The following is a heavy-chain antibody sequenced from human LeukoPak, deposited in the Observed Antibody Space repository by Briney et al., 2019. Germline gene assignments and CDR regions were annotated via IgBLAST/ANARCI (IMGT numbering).Heavy chain of an antibody. J-gene: IGHJ4*02. CDR1: GITLSNYW. V-gene: IGHV3-74*01. D-gene: IGHD4-23*01. CDR2: INYEGSTT. Sequence: GGSLRLSCAASGITLSNYWMHWVRQVPGKGLVWVSRINYEGSTTSYADSVKGRFTISRDNAKNTLYLQMNSLRAEDTSVYYCATSSYGGNFGLFDYWGQGILVTVSS. CDR3: ATSSYGGNFGLFDY.